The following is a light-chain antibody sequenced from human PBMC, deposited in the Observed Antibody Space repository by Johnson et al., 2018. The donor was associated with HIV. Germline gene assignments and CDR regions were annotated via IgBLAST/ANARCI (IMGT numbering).Light chain of an antibody. V-gene: IGLV1-51*01. Sequence: QPVLTQPPSVSAAPGQKVTISCSGSSSNIENYYVSWYQHHPGTAPKLLIYENNKRPSGIPDRFSGSKSGTSATLDLNGLQTGDEADYYCGTWDSSLGAWVFGTGTKVTVL. CDR1: SSNIENYY. CDR3: GTWDSSLGAWV. J-gene: IGLJ1*01. CDR2: ENN.